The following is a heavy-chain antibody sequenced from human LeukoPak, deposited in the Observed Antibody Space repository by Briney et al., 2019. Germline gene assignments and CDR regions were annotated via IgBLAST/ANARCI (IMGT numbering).Heavy chain of an antibody. CDR3: ARNQEIDYYDSSGFYWGVEY. V-gene: IGHV3-48*01. CDR2: ISGGGGTI. Sequence: GGSLRLSCAASGFTFSAYSMNWVHQAPGKGLEWVSFISGGGGTIYYADSVKGRFTISRDNAKNSLHLQMDSLRVEDTAVYYCARNQEIDYYDSSGFYWGVEYWGQGTLVTVSS. J-gene: IGHJ4*02. CDR1: GFTFSAYS. D-gene: IGHD3-22*01.